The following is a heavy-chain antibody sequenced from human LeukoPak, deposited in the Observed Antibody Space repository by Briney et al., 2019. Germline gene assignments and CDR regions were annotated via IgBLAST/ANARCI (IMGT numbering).Heavy chain of an antibody. CDR1: GFTFSNYG. CDR2: ISYDGSNK. V-gene: IGHV3-30*03. J-gene: IGHJ4*02. D-gene: IGHD3-22*01. Sequence: GGSLRLSCAASGFTFSNYGMHWVRQAPGKGLEWVAVISYDGSNKYYADSVKGRFTISRDNSKNTLYLQMNSLRAEDTAVYYCARDGGWLGSYYFDYWGQGTLVTVSS. CDR3: ARDGGWLGSYYFDY.